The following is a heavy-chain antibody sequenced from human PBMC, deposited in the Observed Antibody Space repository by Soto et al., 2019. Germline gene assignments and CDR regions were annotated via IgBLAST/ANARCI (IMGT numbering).Heavy chain of an antibody. Sequence: ASVKVSCKASGYTFTSYAMHWVRQAPGQRLEWMGWINAGNGNTKYSQKFQGRVTITRDTSASTAYMELSSLRSEDTAVYYCARGADYDSSGIRLTWFDPWGQGTLVTVSS. CDR3: ARGADYDSSGIRLTWFDP. CDR2: INAGNGNT. J-gene: IGHJ5*02. D-gene: IGHD3-22*01. V-gene: IGHV1-3*01. CDR1: GYTFTSYA.